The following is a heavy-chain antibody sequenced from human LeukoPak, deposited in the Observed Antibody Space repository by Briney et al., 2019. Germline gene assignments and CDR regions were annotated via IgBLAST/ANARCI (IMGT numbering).Heavy chain of an antibody. J-gene: IGHJ4*02. CDR1: GGSISSSGHY. CDR3: ARHGSGYFRFDQ. D-gene: IGHD3-22*01. Sequence: SETLSLTCTVSGGSISSSGHYWGWIRQPPGKGLEWLGSFYYSGNTYYNPSLKSRVSISVDTSKNQFSLKLSSVTAADTAVYYYARHGSGYFRFDQWGQGTLVTVSS. V-gene: IGHV4-39*01. CDR2: FYYSGNT.